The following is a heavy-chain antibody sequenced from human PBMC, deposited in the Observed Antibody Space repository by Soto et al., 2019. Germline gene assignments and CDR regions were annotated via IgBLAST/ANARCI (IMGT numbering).Heavy chain of an antibody. CDR1: GGSISSSSYY. J-gene: IGHJ6*02. Sequence: LSLTCTVSGGSISSSSYYWGWIRQPPGKGLEWIGSIYYSGSTYYNPSLKSRVTISVDTSKNQFSLKLSSVTAADTAVYYCARHGGGSSWFYYYYGMDVWGQGTTVTVSS. CDR2: IYYSGST. D-gene: IGHD6-13*01. CDR3: ARHGGGSSWFYYYYGMDV. V-gene: IGHV4-39*01.